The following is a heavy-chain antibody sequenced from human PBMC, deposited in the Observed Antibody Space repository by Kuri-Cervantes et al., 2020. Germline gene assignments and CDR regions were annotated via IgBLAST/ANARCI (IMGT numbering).Heavy chain of an antibody. V-gene: IGHV4-38-2*01. CDR1: GYSISSGYY. CDR3: ARNYYGSGSYSNWFDP. Sequence: SETLSLTCAVSGYSISSGYYWGWIRQPPGKGLEWIGSIYHSGSTYYNPSLKSRVTIPVDTSKNQFSLKLSSVTAADTAVYYCARNYYGSGSYSNWFDPWGQGTLVTVSS. CDR2: IYHSGST. D-gene: IGHD3-10*01. J-gene: IGHJ5*02.